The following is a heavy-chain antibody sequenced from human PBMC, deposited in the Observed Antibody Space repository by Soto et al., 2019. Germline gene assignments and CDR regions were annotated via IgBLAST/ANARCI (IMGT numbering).Heavy chain of an antibody. Sequence: DVQLLESGGTLVQPGGSLRLSCAASGFTFRSHAMSWVRQAPGKGLEWVSGISESGGSTYYADTVKGRFTISRDNSKNTLYEQMNSLKAEDTAVYYCVKRRQQLVRGGYYYGMDVWGQGTTVTVSS. V-gene: IGHV3-23*01. CDR3: VKRRQQLVRGGYYYGMDV. D-gene: IGHD6-13*01. J-gene: IGHJ6*02. CDR2: ISESGGST. CDR1: GFTFRSHA.